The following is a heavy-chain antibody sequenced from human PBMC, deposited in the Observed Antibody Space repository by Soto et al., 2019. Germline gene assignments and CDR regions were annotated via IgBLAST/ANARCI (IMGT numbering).Heavy chain of an antibody. CDR1: GGSISSGGYY. Sequence: SETLSLTCTVSGGSISSGGYYWSWIRQHPGKGLEWIGYIYYSGSTYYNPSLKSRVTISVDTSKNQFSLKLSSVTAADTAVYYCARDSAGGYSSGYIGIDPWGQGTLVTVSS. CDR3: ARDSAGGYSSGYIGIDP. CDR2: IYYSGST. D-gene: IGHD3-22*01. V-gene: IGHV4-31*03. J-gene: IGHJ5*02.